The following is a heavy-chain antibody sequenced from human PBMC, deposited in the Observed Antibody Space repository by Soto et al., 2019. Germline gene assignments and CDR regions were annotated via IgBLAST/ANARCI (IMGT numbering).Heavy chain of an antibody. V-gene: IGHV1-69*13. Sequence: GASVKVSCKASGGIFSNYPISWVRQAPGQGLEWMGGIIPIFGTVNYAQKFQGRVTITADESTSTAYMELSSLRSEDTAVYYCARGNHRWLQLWYFDLWGRGTLVTVSS. CDR1: GGIFSNYP. CDR3: ARGNHRWLQLWYFDL. D-gene: IGHD5-12*01. CDR2: IIPIFGTV. J-gene: IGHJ2*01.